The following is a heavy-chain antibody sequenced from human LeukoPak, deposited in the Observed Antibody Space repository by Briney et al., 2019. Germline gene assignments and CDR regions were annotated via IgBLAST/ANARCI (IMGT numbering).Heavy chain of an antibody. J-gene: IGHJ5*02. CDR1: GGTFSSYA. Sequence: SVKVSCKASGGTFSSYAISWVRQAPGQGLEWMGGIIPIFGTANYAQKFQGRVTITADESTSTAYMELNSRRSEDTAVYYCASLGYCSCTSCSFAWGQGTLVTVSS. V-gene: IGHV1-69*13. CDR2: IIPIFGTA. D-gene: IGHD2-2*01. CDR3: ASLGYCSCTSCSFA.